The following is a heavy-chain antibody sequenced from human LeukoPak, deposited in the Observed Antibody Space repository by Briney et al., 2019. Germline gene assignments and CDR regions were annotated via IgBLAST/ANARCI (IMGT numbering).Heavy chain of an antibody. Sequence: SETLSLTCTVSGGSISSYYWGWIRQPAGKGLEWIGRIYTSGSTNYNPSLKSRVTMSVDTSKNQFSLKLSSVTAADTAVYYCARERRITMVRGVINVPDYWGQGTLVTVSS. D-gene: IGHD3-10*01. V-gene: IGHV4-4*07. CDR1: GGSISSYY. CDR3: ARERRITMVRGVINVPDY. CDR2: IYTSGST. J-gene: IGHJ4*02.